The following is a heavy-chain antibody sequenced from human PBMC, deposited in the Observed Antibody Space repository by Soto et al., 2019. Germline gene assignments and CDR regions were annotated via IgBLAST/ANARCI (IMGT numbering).Heavy chain of an antibody. CDR3: AGRRACTKGVCPKKFYFDY. Sequence: PSETLSLTCAVYGGSFSGYYWSWIRQPPGKGLEWIGEINHSGSTNYNPSLKSRVTISVDTSKNQFSLKLSSVTAADTAVYYCAGRRACTKGVCPKKFYFDYWGQGTLVTVS. CDR2: INHSGST. CDR1: GGSFSGYY. J-gene: IGHJ4*02. D-gene: IGHD2-8*01. V-gene: IGHV4-34*01.